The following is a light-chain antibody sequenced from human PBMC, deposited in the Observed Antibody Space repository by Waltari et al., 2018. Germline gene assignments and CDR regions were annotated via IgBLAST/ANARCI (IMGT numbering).Light chain of an antibody. Sequence: QTVVTQDPSLPVSPGGPVTLTCALSSGSLSTTSSATWYQHTPGGAPRTLVYKANALSSGVPDRFSGAILGNTAALTITGAQADDEADYYCALYMGSGIWVFGGGTRLTVL. V-gene: IGLV8-61*01. CDR3: ALYMGSGIWV. CDR1: SGSLSTTSS. J-gene: IGLJ3*02. CDR2: KAN.